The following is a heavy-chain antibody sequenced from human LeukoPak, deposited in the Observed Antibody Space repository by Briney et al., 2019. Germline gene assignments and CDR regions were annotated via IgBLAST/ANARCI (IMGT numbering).Heavy chain of an antibody. CDR2: IFSGGTT. Sequence: GGSLRLSCAASGFTFSNYEMSWVRQAPGKGLEWVSVIFSGGTTYYADSVKGRFTISRDKSKNTLFLQMNSLRVEDTAVYYCARGTTVESLYSFDYWGQGTLVTASA. V-gene: IGHV3-53*01. CDR1: GFTFSNYE. CDR3: ARGTTVESLYSFDY. D-gene: IGHD4-23*01. J-gene: IGHJ4*02.